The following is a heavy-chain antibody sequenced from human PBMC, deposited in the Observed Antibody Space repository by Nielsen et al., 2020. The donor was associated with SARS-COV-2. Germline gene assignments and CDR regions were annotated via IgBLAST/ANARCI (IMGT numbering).Heavy chain of an antibody. CDR3: AKQREYDY. CDR2: ISSSGGST. J-gene: IGHJ4*02. V-gene: IGHV3-23*01. Sequence: GGSLRLSCAASGFTFSSYSMNWVRQAPGKGLEWVSAISSSGGSTYYADSVKGRVTISRDNSRNTLYLQMNSLRAEDTAVYYCAKQREYDYWGQGTLVTVSS. D-gene: IGHD2/OR15-2a*01. CDR1: GFTFSSYS.